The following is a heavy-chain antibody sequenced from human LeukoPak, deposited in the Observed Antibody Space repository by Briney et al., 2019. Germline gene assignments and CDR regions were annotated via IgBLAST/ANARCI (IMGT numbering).Heavy chain of an antibody. Sequence: GSLRLSCAASGFTFVSYTMNWVRQAPGKGLEWVSSISSSSTYIYYADSVKGRFTISRDNAKNSLSLQMNSLRAEDTAVYYCARDYGSGNYFLYFDSWGRGTLVTVSS. CDR1: GFTFVSYT. CDR2: ISSSSTYI. J-gene: IGHJ4*02. V-gene: IGHV3-21*01. CDR3: ARDYGSGNYFLYFDS. D-gene: IGHD3-10*01.